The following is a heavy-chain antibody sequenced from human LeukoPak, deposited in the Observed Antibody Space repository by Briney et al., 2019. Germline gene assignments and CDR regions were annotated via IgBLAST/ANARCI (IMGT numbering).Heavy chain of an antibody. CDR3: ARIHDFWRNRFDP. D-gene: IGHD3-3*01. CDR2: IIPILGIA. J-gene: IGHJ5*02. CDR1: GGTFISYT. V-gene: IGHV1-69*02. Sequence: SVKVSCKASGGTFISYTISWVRQAPGQGLEWMGRIIPILGIANYAQKFRGRVTITADKSTSTAYMELSSLRSEDTAVYYCARIHDFWRNRFDPWGQGTLVTVSS.